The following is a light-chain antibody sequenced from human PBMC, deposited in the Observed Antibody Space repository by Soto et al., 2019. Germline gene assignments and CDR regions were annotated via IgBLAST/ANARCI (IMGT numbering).Light chain of an antibody. CDR2: KVS. Sequence: SSPVTLGQAASISCRSSQSLVHSDGNTYLSWFQQRPGQPPRLLIYKVSDRFSGVPDRFSGSGAGTDFTLTISWVEAEDGGVDCSMVAALSLWRFGQGAKVDIK. CDR1: QSLVHSDGNTY. CDR3: MVAALSLWR. V-gene: IGKV2-24*01. J-gene: IGKJ1*01.